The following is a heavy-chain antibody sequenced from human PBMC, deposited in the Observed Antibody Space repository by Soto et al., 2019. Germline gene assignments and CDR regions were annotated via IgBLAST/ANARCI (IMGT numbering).Heavy chain of an antibody. J-gene: IGHJ6*01. CDR2: IIPIFGTA. CDR1: GGTFSSYA. Sequence: ASVKVSCKASGGTFSSYAISWVRQAPGQGLEWMGGIIPIFGTANYAQKFQGRVTITADESTSTAYMELSSLRSEDTAVYYCARDGDLVARACMDDWGQGTTVTV. D-gene: IGHD2-8*02. CDR3: ARDGDLVARACMDD. V-gene: IGHV1-69*13.